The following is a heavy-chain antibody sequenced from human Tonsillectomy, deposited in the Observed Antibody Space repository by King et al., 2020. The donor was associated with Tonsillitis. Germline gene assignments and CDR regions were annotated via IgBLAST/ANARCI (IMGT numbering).Heavy chain of an antibody. CDR3: ARERLYSSGWGIDY. CDR2: ISFDGSRI. D-gene: IGHD6-19*01. V-gene: IGHV3-30*19. CDR1: GFSFSSYG. Sequence: QLVQSGGGVVQPGRSLRLSCAASGFSFSSYGMHWVRQAPGKGLEWVAVISFDGSRINYADSVKGRFTISRDNSNSTLYLHMNSLRAEDTAVFYCARERLYSSGWGIDYWGQGALLTVSS. J-gene: IGHJ4*02.